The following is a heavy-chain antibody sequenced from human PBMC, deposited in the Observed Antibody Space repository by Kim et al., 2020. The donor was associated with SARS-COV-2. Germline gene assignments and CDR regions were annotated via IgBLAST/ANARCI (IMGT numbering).Heavy chain of an antibody. CDR1: GFTFSDYY. J-gene: IGHJ4*02. CDR2: ISSSGVTT. CDR3: ARERGGIAVAGFDY. Sequence: GRSLKLSCGGSGFTFSDYYMTWVRQAPGKGLECIAHISSSGVTTQYADSVTGRFTISRDNIKMSVYLQMNRLRADDTAVYYCARERGGIAVAGFDYWGQGVLVTVSS. D-gene: IGHD6-19*01. V-gene: IGHV3-11*01.